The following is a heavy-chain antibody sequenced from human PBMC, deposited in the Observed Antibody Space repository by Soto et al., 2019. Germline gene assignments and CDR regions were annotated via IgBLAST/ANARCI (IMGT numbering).Heavy chain of an antibody. CDR1: GFTFSSYG. Sequence: QVQLVESGGGVVQPGRSLRLSCAASGFTFSSYGMHWVRQAPGKGLEWVAVIWYDGNNKYYADSVKGRFTISRDNSKNTLYLQMNSLRAEDTAVYYCARGSTVTTPTFDYWGQGTLVTVSS. V-gene: IGHV3-33*01. J-gene: IGHJ4*02. D-gene: IGHD4-17*01. CDR3: ARGSTVTTPTFDY. CDR2: IWYDGNNK.